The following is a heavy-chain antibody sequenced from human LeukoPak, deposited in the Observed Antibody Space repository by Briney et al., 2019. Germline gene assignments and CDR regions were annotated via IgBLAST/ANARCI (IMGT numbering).Heavy chain of an antibody. V-gene: IGHV1-2*02. J-gene: IGHJ4*02. CDR1: GYTFTGYY. Sequence: ASVKVSCKASGYTFTGYYMHWVRQAPGQGLEWMGWINTNIGGTNYAQKFQGRVTMTRDTSISTAYMELNRLRSDDTAVYYCARDMETSCPDYWGQGTLVTVSS. CDR2: INTNIGGT. CDR3: ARDMETSCPDY. D-gene: IGHD2-2*01.